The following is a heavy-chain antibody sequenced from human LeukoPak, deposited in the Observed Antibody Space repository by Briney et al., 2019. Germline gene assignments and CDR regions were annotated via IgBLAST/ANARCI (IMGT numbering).Heavy chain of an antibody. J-gene: IGHJ4*02. CDR2: FYGSGSA. D-gene: IGHD3-10*01. CDR1: GDSISSGAYY. CDR3: AREGSGSYYNYDY. V-gene: IGHV4-30-2*01. Sequence: PSETLSLTCTVSGDSISSGAYYWSWIRQPPGKGLEWIGYFYGSGSASYNPSLKSRVTISVDRSNNQFSLKMSSVTAADTAVYYCAREGSGSYYNYDYWGQGTLVTVSS.